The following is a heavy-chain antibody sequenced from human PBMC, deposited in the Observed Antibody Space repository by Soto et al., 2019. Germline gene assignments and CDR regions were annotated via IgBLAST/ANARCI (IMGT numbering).Heavy chain of an antibody. V-gene: IGHV5-51*01. J-gene: IGHJ4*02. D-gene: IGHD6-19*01. CDR1: GYSFTNYW. CDR2: IYPGDSDT. CDR3: ARGRTSVSNPYFFDY. Sequence: GESLKISCEGSGYSFTNYWIGWVRQMPGKGLEWMGIIYPGDSDTRYSPSFQGQVTISAVNSINTAYLQWSSLKASDTAIYYCARGRTSVSNPYFFDYWGRGTLVTVSS.